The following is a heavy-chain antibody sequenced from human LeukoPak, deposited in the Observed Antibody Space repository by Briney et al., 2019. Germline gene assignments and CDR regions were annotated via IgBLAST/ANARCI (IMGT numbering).Heavy chain of an antibody. CDR1: GYTFTSYV. D-gene: IGHD2-15*01. J-gene: IGHJ4*02. CDR2: ISTYNGNT. Sequence: ASVKVSCKASGYTFTSYVISCVRQAPGQGLEGMGWISTYNGNTNYAQKLQGRVSMTTDTSTNTAYMELRSLRSDDTAVYYCARDPTVVMVAATPFDYWGQGTLVTVSS. V-gene: IGHV1-18*01. CDR3: ARDPTVVMVAATPFDY.